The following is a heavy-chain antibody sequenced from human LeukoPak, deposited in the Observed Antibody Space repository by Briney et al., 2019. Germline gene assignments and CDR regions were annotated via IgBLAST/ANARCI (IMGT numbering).Heavy chain of an antibody. CDR3: ARWGSDSGSYPSGDSDY. D-gene: IGHD1-26*01. V-gene: IGHV4-31*03. CDR2: IYYSGST. Sequence: SETLSLTCTVSGGSISSGGYYWSWIRQHPGKGLEWIGYIYYSGSTYYNPSLKSRVTISVDTSKNQFSLKLSSVTAADTAVYYCARWGSDSGSYPSGDSDYWGQGTLVTVSS. CDR1: GGSISSGGYY. J-gene: IGHJ4*02.